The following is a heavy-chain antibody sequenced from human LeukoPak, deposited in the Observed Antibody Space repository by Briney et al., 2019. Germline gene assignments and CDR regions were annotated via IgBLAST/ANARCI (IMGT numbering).Heavy chain of an antibody. Sequence: GTSLRLSCAASGFTFSSYWMHWVRPAPGKGLVWVSRIKSDGSATSNADSVKGRFTISRDNAKNTLYLQMNSLRAEDTAVYYCARSNSSGWYYFDYWGQGTLVTVSS. CDR2: IKSDGSAT. CDR1: GFTFSSYW. V-gene: IGHV3-74*01. CDR3: ARSNSSGWYYFDY. J-gene: IGHJ4*02. D-gene: IGHD6-19*01.